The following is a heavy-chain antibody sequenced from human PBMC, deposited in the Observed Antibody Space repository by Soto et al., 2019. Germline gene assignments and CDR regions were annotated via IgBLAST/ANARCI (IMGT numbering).Heavy chain of an antibody. V-gene: IGHV1-69*13. J-gene: IGHJ4*02. CDR3: ARDRAVGATTFDY. Sequence: VASVKVSCKASGGTFSSYAISWVRQAPGQGLEWMGGIIPIFGTANYAQKFQGRVTITADESTSTAYMELRSLRSDDTAVYYCARDRAVGATTFDYWGQGTLVTVSS. CDR2: IIPIFGTA. CDR1: GGTFSSYA. D-gene: IGHD1-26*01.